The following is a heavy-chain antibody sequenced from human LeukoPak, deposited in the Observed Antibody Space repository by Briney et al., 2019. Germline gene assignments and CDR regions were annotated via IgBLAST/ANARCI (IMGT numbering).Heavy chain of an antibody. CDR3: VIDPSAVVTCYFDY. J-gene: IGHJ4*02. Sequence: GGSVRLFCGACGFTFRSFLLSWVRQVPGKGPELVANIKPDGSEKFYVVSEKGRFTISRDNAKNSLYLQMNSLRAEDTAAYFCVIDPSAVVTCYFDYWGQGTLVTVSS. V-gene: IGHV3-7*01. D-gene: IGHD3-22*01. CDR2: IKPDGSEK. CDR1: GFTFRSFL.